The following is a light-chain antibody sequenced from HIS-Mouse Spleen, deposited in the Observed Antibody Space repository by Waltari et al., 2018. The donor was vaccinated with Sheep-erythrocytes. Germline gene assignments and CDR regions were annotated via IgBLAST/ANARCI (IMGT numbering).Light chain of an antibody. V-gene: IGLV2-23*01. Sequence: QSALTQPPPVSGSPGQSSTISCTVTSSDVWSYILFSWYQQHPGKAPKLMIYEGSKRPSGVSNRFSGSKSGNTASLTISGLQAEDEADYYCCSYAGSSTPWVFGGGTKLTVL. CDR3: CSYAGSSTPWV. CDR2: EGS. CDR1: SSDVWSYIL. J-gene: IGLJ3*02.